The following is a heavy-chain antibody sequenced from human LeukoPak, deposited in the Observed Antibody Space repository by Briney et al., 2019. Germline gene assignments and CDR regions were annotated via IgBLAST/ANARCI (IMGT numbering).Heavy chain of an antibody. Sequence: GGSLRLSCAASGFTFSSYAMSWVRQAPGKGLEWVSAISGSGGSTYYADSVKGRFTISRDNSKNTLYLQMNSLRAEDTAVYYCAKDRPSSGWYKVYYYGMDVWGQGTTVTVSS. V-gene: IGHV3-23*01. CDR3: AKDRPSSGWYKVYYYGMDV. D-gene: IGHD6-19*01. J-gene: IGHJ6*02. CDR2: ISGSGGST. CDR1: GFTFSSYA.